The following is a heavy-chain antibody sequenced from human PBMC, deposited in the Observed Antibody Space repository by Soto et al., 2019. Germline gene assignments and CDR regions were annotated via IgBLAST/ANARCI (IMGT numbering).Heavy chain of an antibody. CDR3: ARERGYCSSTSCYYNFDY. CDR2: IYYSGST. Sequence: SETLSLTCTVSGGSISSYYWSWIRQPPGKGLEWIGYIYYSGSTNYNPSLKSRVTISVDTSKNQFSLKLSSVTAADTAVYYCARERGYCSSTSCYYNFDYWGQGTLVTVSS. D-gene: IGHD2-2*01. J-gene: IGHJ4*02. V-gene: IGHV4-59*01. CDR1: GGSISSYY.